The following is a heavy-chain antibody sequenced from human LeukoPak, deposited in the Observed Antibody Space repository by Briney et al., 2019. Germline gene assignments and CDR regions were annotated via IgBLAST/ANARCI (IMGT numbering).Heavy chain of an antibody. CDR2: ISGSGGST. J-gene: IGHJ4*02. CDR3: ARGLAAEDLGRY. D-gene: IGHD6-13*01. CDR1: GFTFSSYA. V-gene: IGHV3-23*01. Sequence: GGSLRLSCAASGFTFSSYAMSWVRQAPGKGLEWVSAISGSGGSTYYADSVKGRFTISRDNAKNSLYLQMNSLRAEDTAVYYCARGLAAEDLGRYWGQGTLVTVSS.